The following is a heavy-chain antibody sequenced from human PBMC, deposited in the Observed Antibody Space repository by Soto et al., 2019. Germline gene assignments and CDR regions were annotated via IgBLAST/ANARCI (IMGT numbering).Heavy chain of an antibody. V-gene: IGHV1-46*01. D-gene: IGHD5-18*01. Sequence: QVQLVQSGAEVKKPGASVRVSCKASGYTFTHYYIHWVRQAPGQGLEWMGIINPNGGITTYAQKFRAGFSMTRDTSTSTVYLELSSLRSEDSAVYYCATSVNLAMAFDYWGQGTLVTVSS. CDR3: ATSVNLAMAFDY. J-gene: IGHJ4*02. CDR2: INPNGGIT. CDR1: GYTFTHYY.